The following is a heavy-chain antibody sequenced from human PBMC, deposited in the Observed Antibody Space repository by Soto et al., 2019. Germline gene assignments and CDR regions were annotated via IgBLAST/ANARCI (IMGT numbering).Heavy chain of an antibody. CDR2: ISYDGSNK. CDR3: AKAYYYDSSGYYSDDYYYGMDV. J-gene: IGHJ6*02. CDR1: GFTFSSYG. D-gene: IGHD3-22*01. Sequence: GGSLRLSCAASGFTFSSYGMHWVRQAPGKGLEWVAVISYDGSNKYYADSVKGRFTISRDNSKNTLYLQMNSLRAEDTAVYYCAKAYYYDSSGYYSDDYYYGMDVWGQGTTVTVSS. V-gene: IGHV3-30*18.